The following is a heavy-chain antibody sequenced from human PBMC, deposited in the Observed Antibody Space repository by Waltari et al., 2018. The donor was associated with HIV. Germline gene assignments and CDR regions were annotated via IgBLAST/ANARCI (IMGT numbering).Heavy chain of an antibody. Sequence: QVQLVQSGAEVKNPGASVKVSCKASGYTFSGRYMHWVRQAPGQGLEWMGWINLSSGGTSYAHNFQGRVTMTRDTSTSTVYMELSSLRSDDTAVYYCAKHYYDRTTPRGMDVWGQGTTVTVSS. CDR1: GYTFSGRY. CDR3: AKHYYDRTTPRGMDV. J-gene: IGHJ6*02. CDR2: INLSSGGT. V-gene: IGHV1-2*07. D-gene: IGHD3-22*01.